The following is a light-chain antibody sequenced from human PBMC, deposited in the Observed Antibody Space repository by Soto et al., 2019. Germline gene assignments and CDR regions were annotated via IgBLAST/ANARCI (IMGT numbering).Light chain of an antibody. J-gene: IGKJ4*01. CDR3: QKYDSVPLT. V-gene: IGKV1-27*01. CDR1: QAISNF. Sequence: DLQMTQSPSSLSASVGDRVTITCRASQAISNFVAWYQQKPGKVPKVLISAASTLQSGVPSRFSGSGSGTDFTLTISSLQPEDVATYFCQKYDSVPLTFGGGTKVEIK. CDR2: AAS.